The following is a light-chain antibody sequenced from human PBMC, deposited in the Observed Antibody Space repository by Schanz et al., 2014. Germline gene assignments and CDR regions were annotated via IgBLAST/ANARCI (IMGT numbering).Light chain of an antibody. J-gene: IGKJ1*01. CDR3: QQYNSQRWT. Sequence: DIQMTQSPSTLSASVGDRVTITCRASQTISTWLAWYQQKPGKAPKLLIYDASTLKSGVPSRFSGSRSGTEFTLTISSLQPDDFATYYCQQYNSQRWTFGQGTKVEIK. CDR1: QTISTW. CDR2: DAS. V-gene: IGKV1-5*01.